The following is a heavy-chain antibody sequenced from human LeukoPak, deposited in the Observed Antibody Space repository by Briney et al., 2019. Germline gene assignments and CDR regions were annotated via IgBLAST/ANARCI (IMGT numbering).Heavy chain of an antibody. CDR2: ISYDGSNK. J-gene: IGHJ6*04. V-gene: IGHV3-30*04. D-gene: IGHD3-9*01. CDR1: GFTFSSYA. Sequence: GRSLRLSCAASGFTFSSYAMHWVRQAPGRGLEWVAVISYDGSNKYYADSVKGRFTISRDNSRNTLYLQMNSLRAEDTAVYYCARGGDILTGYPKFYYYYGMDVWGKGTTVTVSS. CDR3: ARGGDILTGYPKFYYYYGMDV.